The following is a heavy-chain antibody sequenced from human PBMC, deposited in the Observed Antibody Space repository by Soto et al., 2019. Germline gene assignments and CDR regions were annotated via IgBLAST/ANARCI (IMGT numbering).Heavy chain of an antibody. CDR1: GGSISSYY. CDR3: ARRYSSSFDY. J-gene: IGHJ4*02. V-gene: IGHV4-59*08. Sequence: QVQLQESGPGLVKPSETLSLTRTVSGGSISSYYWSWIRQPPGKGLEWIGYIYYSGSTNYNPSLKSRVTISVDTSKNQFSLKLSSVTAADTAVYYCARRYSSSFDYWGQGTLVTVSS. CDR2: IYYSGST. D-gene: IGHD6-13*01.